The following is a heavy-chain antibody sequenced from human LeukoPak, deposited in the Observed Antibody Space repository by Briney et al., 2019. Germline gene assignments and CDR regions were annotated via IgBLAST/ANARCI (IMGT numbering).Heavy chain of an antibody. CDR3: ARGKPPVVVAATVGAFDI. J-gene: IGHJ3*02. CDR2: MNPNTGNT. V-gene: IGHV1-8*01. CDR1: GYTFNSYD. D-gene: IGHD2-15*01. Sequence: ASVKVSCKASGYTFNSYDINWVRQATGQGLEWMGWMNPNTGNTGYGERFQGRVTMTRDNSISTAYMELNSLTSEDTAMYYCARGKPPVVVAATVGAFDIWGQGTMVTVSS.